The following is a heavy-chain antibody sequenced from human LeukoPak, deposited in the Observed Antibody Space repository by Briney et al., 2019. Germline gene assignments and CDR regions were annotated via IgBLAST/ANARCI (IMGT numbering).Heavy chain of an antibody. CDR2: LYSDGKT. CDR1: GFIVSGTY. V-gene: IGHV3-66*01. CDR3: ARDFEASSCCDFDY. Sequence: GGSPRLSCAASGFIVSGTYMSWVRQAPGSGLEWVSVLYSDGKTQYAGSVKGRFTISRDNSKNTVYLQMDSLRAEDTAVYYCARDFEASSCCDFDYWGQGTLVTVSA. D-gene: IGHD6-19*01. J-gene: IGHJ4*02.